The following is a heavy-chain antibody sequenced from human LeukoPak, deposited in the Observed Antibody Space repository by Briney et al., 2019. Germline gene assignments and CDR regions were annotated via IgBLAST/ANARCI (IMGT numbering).Heavy chain of an antibody. Sequence: SETLSLTCTVSGGSITSGTYYWSWIRQPAGKGLEWVGHISTTGSTTYKPSLKSRVAIVVDTTKNQLSLKLSSVTAADTAVYYCAREVIPPGATEGNWLDPWGQGTLVTVSS. CDR3: AREVIPPGATEGNWLDP. V-gene: IGHV4-61*09. CDR2: ISTTGST. CDR1: GGSITSGTYY. J-gene: IGHJ5*02. D-gene: IGHD2-2*01.